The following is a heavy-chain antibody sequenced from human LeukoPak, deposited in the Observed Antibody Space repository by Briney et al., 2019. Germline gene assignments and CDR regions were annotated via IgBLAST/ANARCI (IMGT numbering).Heavy chain of an antibody. CDR1: GFTFSSYG. Sequence: PGGSLRLSCAASGFTFSSYGMHWVRQAPGKGLEWVTFIRYDGSNKYYADSVKGRFTISRDNAKNSLYLQMNSLRAEDTAVYYCAKDTSSGWYGGDIFDIWGQGTMVTVSS. J-gene: IGHJ3*02. V-gene: IGHV3-30*02. CDR2: IRYDGSNK. D-gene: IGHD6-19*01. CDR3: AKDTSSGWYGGDIFDI.